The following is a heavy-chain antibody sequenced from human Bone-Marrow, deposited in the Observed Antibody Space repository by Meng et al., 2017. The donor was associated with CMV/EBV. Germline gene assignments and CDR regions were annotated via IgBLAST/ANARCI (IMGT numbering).Heavy chain of an antibody. CDR1: GFTFSSYA. J-gene: IGHJ4*02. CDR2: ISYDGSNK. D-gene: IGHD3-16*02. Sequence: GESLKISCAASGFTFSSYAMHWVRQAPGKGLEWVAVISYDGSNKYYADSVKGRFTISRDNSKNTLYLQMNSLRAEDTAVYYCAKDPVYRANPGVYVDYWGQGTVVTVSS. CDR3: AKDPVYRANPGVYVDY. V-gene: IGHV3-30-3*01.